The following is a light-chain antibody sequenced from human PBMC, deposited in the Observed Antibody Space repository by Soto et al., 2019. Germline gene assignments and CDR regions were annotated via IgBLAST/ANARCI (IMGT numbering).Light chain of an antibody. Sequence: SYELTQPPEVSVSPGQTARITCSGDALPKQYAYWYQQKPGQAPVLVMYKDSERPSGIPERFSGSSSGTTVTLTISGVQAEDEADYYCQSADSSGTYVVFGGGPKLTVL. V-gene: IGLV3-25*03. CDR1: ALPKQY. J-gene: IGLJ2*01. CDR3: QSADSSGTYVV. CDR2: KDS.